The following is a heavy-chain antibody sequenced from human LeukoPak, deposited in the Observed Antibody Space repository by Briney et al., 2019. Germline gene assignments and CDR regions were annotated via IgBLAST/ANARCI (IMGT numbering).Heavy chain of an antibody. D-gene: IGHD3-22*01. CDR3: ARATYYYDSSGYYHIRDYFDY. V-gene: IGHV3-20*04. CDR2: INWNGGST. CDR1: GFTVDDYG. J-gene: IGHJ4*02. Sequence: GGSLRLSCAASGFTVDDYGVSWVRQAPGKGLEWVSGINWNGGSTGYADSVKGRFTISRDNAKNSLYLQMNSLRAEDTALYYCARATYYYDSSGYYHIRDYFDYWGQGTLVTVSS.